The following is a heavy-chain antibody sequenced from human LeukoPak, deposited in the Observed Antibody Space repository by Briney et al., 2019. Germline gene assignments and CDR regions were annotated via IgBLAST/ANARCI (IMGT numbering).Heavy chain of an antibody. V-gene: IGHV4-59*01. J-gene: IGHJ4*02. CDR2: IYYSGST. Sequence: SETLSLTCAVYGGSFSSYYWSWIRQPPGKGLEWIGYIYYSGSTNYNPSLKSRVTISVDTSKNQFSLKLSSVTAADTAVYYCARNYDFWSGYFDYWGQGTLVTVSP. CDR3: ARNYDFWSGYFDY. CDR1: GGSFSSYY. D-gene: IGHD3-3*01.